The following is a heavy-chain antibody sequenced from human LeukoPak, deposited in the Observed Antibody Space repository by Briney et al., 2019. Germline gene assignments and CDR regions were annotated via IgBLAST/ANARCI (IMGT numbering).Heavy chain of an antibody. CDR2: ISGDGGTT. Sequence: PGGSLRLSCAASGFAFDAHAMNWVRQAPGKPLEWVSLISGDGGTTHYADSVRGRFTTSRDNSRNSLYLQMKSLTTEDTALYYCAKRSGSPHNFDYWGRGTLVTVSS. J-gene: IGHJ4*02. V-gene: IGHV3-43*02. D-gene: IGHD1-14*01. CDR1: GFAFDAHA. CDR3: AKRSGSPHNFDY.